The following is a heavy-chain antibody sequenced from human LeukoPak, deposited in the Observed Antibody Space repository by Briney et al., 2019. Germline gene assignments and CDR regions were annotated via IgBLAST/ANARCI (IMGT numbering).Heavy chain of an antibody. CDR1: GFTVSSNY. Sequence: GGSLRLSCAASGFTVSSNYMSWVRQAPGKGLEWVSVIHSGGSTYYADSVKGRFTISRDNSKNTLYLQMNSLRAEDTAVYYCARDRYYGSGSSPRNSWGQGTLVTVSS. CDR2: IHSGGST. V-gene: IGHV3-66*02. J-gene: IGHJ4*02. D-gene: IGHD3-10*01. CDR3: ARDRYYGSGSSPRNS.